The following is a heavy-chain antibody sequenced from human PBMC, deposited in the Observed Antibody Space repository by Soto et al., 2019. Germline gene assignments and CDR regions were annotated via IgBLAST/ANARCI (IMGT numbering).Heavy chain of an antibody. CDR1: GYTFTGYY. Sequence: ASVKVSCKASGYTFTGYYMHWVRQAPGQGLEWMGWINPNSGGTNYAQKFQGWVTMTRDTSISTAYMELSRLRSDDTAVYYCARAGIAARHNWFDPWGQGTLVTVPS. CDR2: INPNSGGT. J-gene: IGHJ5*02. D-gene: IGHD6-6*01. V-gene: IGHV1-2*04. CDR3: ARAGIAARHNWFDP.